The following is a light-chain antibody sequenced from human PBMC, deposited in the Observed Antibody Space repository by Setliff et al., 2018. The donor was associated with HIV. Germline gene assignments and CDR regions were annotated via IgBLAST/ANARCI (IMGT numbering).Light chain of an antibody. CDR1: SSDIGGYNY. Sequence: QSALTQPASVSGSPGQSITISCTGTSSDIGGYNYVSWYQQFAGKAPKIIIYEVRNRPSGVPDRFSGSKSGNTASLTISGLQSEDEADYFCSSYSTGNTLIIFGGGTKGTVL. CDR3: SSYSTGNTLII. CDR2: EVR. V-gene: IGLV2-14*01. J-gene: IGLJ2*01.